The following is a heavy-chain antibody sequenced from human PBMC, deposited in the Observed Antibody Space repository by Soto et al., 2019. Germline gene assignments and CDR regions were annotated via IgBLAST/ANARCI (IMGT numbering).Heavy chain of an antibody. V-gene: IGHV3-30-3*01. CDR1: GFTFSSYA. J-gene: IGHJ4*02. CDR2: ISYDGSNK. D-gene: IGHD3-3*01. Sequence: QVQLVESGGGVVQPGRSLRLSCAASGFTFSSYAMHLVRQAPGKGLEWVAVISYDGSNKYYADSVKGRFTISRDNSKNTLYLQMNSLRAEDTAVYYWARDNRVLGSGMSYWGQGALVTVSS. CDR3: ARDNRVLGSGMSY.